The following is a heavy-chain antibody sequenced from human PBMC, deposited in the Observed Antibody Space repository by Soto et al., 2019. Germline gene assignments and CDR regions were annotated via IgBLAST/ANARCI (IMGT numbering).Heavy chain of an antibody. J-gene: IGHJ3*02. CDR3: ASPEADSGYDTFDPFDI. Sequence: QVQLVQSGAEVKKPGSSVKVSCKASGGTFSSYTISWVRQAPGQGLEWMGRIIPILGIANYAQKFQGRVMITADKSTSSAYMELSSRRSEDTAVYYCASPEADSGYDTFDPFDIWGQGTMVTVSS. V-gene: IGHV1-69*02. CDR2: IIPILGIA. CDR1: GGTFSSYT. D-gene: IGHD5-12*01.